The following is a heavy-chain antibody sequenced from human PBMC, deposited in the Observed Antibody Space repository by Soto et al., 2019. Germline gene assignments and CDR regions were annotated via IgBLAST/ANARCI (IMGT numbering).Heavy chain of an antibody. J-gene: IGHJ4*02. CDR3: ARPGRVLTPVWFFDY. CDR1: GYSFTSYW. CDR2: IYPGDSDT. D-gene: IGHD2-21*02. V-gene: IGHV5-51*01. Sequence: PGESLKISCKGSGYSFTSYWIGWVRQMPGKGLEWMGIIYPGDSDTRYSPSFQGQVTISADKSTNTAYLQWSSLKASDTAMYYCARPGRVLTPVWFFDYWGQGTLVTVSS.